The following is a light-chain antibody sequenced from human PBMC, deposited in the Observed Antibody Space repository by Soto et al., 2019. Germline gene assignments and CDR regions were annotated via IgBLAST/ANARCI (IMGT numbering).Light chain of an antibody. CDR1: SSDVGAYNP. V-gene: IGLV2-23*01. Sequence: QSVLAQPASVSGSPGQSITISCTGTSSDVGAYNPVSWYQQHPHRAPQVIIYKGTQRPSGVSNRFSGSTSGNAASLTISALQADDEADYFCCSSAPESTYVFGTGTKVTV. CDR3: CSSAPESTYV. J-gene: IGLJ1*01. CDR2: KGT.